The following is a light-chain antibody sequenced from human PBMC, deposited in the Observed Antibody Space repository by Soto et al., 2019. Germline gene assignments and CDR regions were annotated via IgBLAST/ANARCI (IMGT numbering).Light chain of an antibody. CDR1: QSVSND. CDR3: QQYNNWPLYT. V-gene: IGKV3-15*01. CDR2: GAS. J-gene: IGKJ2*01. Sequence: EVVMTQSPATLYVSPGERATLSCRASQSVSNDLAWYQRKPGQAPRLLIYGASTRATGIPARFSGSGSGTDFTLTISSLQSEDFAVYYCQQYNNWPLYTFGQGTKLEIK.